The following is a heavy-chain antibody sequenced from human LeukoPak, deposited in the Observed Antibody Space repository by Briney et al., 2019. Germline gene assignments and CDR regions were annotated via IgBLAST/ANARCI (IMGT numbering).Heavy chain of an antibody. CDR3: ARVSPYSVRLLWFGELFIEGPPDAFDI. CDR2: ISAYNGNT. Sequence: GASVKVSCKASGYTFTSYGISWVRQAPGQGLEWMGWISAYNGNTNYAQKLQGRVTMTTDTSTSTAYMELRSLRSDDTAVYYCARVSPYSVRLLWFGELFIEGPPDAFDIWGQGTMVTVSS. CDR1: GYTFTSYG. V-gene: IGHV1-18*01. D-gene: IGHD3-10*01. J-gene: IGHJ3*02.